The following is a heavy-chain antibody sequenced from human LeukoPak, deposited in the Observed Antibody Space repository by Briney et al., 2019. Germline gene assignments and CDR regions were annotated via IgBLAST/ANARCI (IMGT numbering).Heavy chain of an antibody. Sequence: GGSLRLSCAASGFTFSGYDVSWVRQAPGKGLEWVSYISSSSSTIYYADSVKGRFTISRDNAKNSLYLQMNSLRAEDTAVYYCARSVNSWYRGDYFDYWGQGTLVTVSS. J-gene: IGHJ4*02. CDR1: GFTFSGYD. D-gene: IGHD6-13*01. CDR3: ARSVNSWYRGDYFDY. CDR2: ISSSSSTI. V-gene: IGHV3-48*01.